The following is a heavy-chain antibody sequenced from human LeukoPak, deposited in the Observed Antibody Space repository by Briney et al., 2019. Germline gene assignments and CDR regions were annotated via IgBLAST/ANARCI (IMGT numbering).Heavy chain of an antibody. Sequence: SVKVSCKASGGTFSNYAISWVRQAPGQGLEWMGGIIPISGSANYAQKLQDRVTITADASTSTAYMELSSLRSEDTAVYYCATYCSSTSCYIWGYYFDYWGQGTLVTVSS. D-gene: IGHD2-2*01. CDR1: GGTFSNYA. CDR2: IIPISGSA. J-gene: IGHJ4*02. V-gene: IGHV1-69*13. CDR3: ATYCSSTSCYIWGYYFDY.